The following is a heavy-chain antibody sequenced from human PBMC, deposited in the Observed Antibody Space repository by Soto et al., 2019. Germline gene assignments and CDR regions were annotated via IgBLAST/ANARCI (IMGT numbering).Heavy chain of an antibody. CDR3: TTDWLWYSRPYYFDY. V-gene: IGHV3-15*01. CDR1: GFTFSNAW. CDR2: IKSKTDGGTT. Sequence: EVQLVESGGGLVKPGGSLRLSCAASGFTFSNAWMSWVRQAPGKGLEWVGRIKSKTDGGTTDYAAPVKGRFTISRDDSNNTLYLQMNSLKTDDTAVYYCTTDWLWYSRPYYFDYWGQGTRVTVSS. D-gene: IGHD6-13*01. J-gene: IGHJ4*02.